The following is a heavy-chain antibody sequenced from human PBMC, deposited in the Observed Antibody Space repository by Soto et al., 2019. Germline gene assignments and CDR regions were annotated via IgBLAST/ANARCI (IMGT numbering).Heavy chain of an antibody. CDR1: GGTFSSYA. CDR2: IIPIFGTA. Sequence: QVQLVQSGAEVKKAGSSVKVSCKASGGTFSSYAISWVRQAPGQGLEWMGGIIPIFGTADYAQKFQGRVTITADESTSTGNMELSSLRSEDTAVYYCASHYDSSGYYYRGLDHWGQGTLVTVSS. V-gene: IGHV1-69*12. CDR3: ASHYDSSGYYYRGLDH. D-gene: IGHD3-22*01. J-gene: IGHJ4*02.